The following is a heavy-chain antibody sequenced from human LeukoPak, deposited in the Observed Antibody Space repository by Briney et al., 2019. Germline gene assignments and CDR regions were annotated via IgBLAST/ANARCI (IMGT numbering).Heavy chain of an antibody. D-gene: IGHD3-10*01. CDR2: IDPNSGGT. Sequence: VASLKVSCKASGYTFTGYYMHWVRQAPGQGLEWMGRIDPNSGGTNYAQKFQGRVTMTRDTSISTAYMELSRLRSDDTAVYYCARLRWSNQNWFDPWGQGTLVTVSS. V-gene: IGHV1-2*06. CDR1: GYTFTGYY. J-gene: IGHJ5*02. CDR3: ARLRWSNQNWFDP.